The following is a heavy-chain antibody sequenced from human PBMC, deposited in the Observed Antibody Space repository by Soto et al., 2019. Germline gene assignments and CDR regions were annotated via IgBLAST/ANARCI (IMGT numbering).Heavy chain of an antibody. J-gene: IGHJ6*02. CDR2: IYYSGST. V-gene: IGHV4-31*03. CDR3: ARDGDSSGYRHRYYYGMDV. CDR1: GGSISSGGYY. Sequence: SETLSLTCTVSGGSISSGGYYWSWIRQHPGKGLEWIGYIYYSGSTYYNPSLKSRVTISVDTSKNQFSLKLSSVTAADTAVYYCARDGDSSGYRHRYYYGMDVWGQGTTVTVSS. D-gene: IGHD3-22*01.